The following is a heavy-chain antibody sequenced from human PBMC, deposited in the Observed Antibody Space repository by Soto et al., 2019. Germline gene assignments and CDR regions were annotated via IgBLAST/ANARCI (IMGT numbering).Heavy chain of an antibody. V-gene: IGHV1-18*04. CDR3: ARDGGYCSGGSCYYYYYGMDV. CDR1: GYTFTIDG. J-gene: IGHJ6*02. CDR2: ISAYNCNT. D-gene: IGHD2-15*01. Sequence: ASVKLSCKASGYTFTIDGISCGLQAPGQVLEWLGWISAYNCNTNYAQTIQGRVTLTTDTSTSTDCMELRSLRSDYTAVYFCARDGGYCSGGSCYYYYYGMDVWGQGTTVTVTS.